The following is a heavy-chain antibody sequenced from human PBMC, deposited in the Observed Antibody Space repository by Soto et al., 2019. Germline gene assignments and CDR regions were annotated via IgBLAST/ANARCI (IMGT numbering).Heavy chain of an antibody. CDR3: AREPGVSSGWYVDY. CDR1: GFTFSSHS. D-gene: IGHD6-19*01. Sequence: GGSLRLSCAASGFTFSSHSMNWVRQAPGKGLEWVSSITSSSSYINYADSVKGRFTISRDNAKTSLYLQMNSLRAEDTAVYYCAREPGVSSGWYVDYWGQGSLVTVSS. V-gene: IGHV3-21*01. J-gene: IGHJ4*02. CDR2: ITSSSSYI.